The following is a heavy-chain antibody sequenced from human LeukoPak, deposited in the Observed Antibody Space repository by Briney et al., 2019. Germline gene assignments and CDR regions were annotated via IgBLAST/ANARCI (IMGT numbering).Heavy chain of an antibody. Sequence: SETLSLTCTVSGGSISTFSWNWIRQPPGQGLEWIGYVNSNGGTYNNPSLKSRVTVSLDMSKNQFSLKLSSATAADTAVYYCAREAGGTWFPPGGQGILVTVSS. J-gene: IGHJ5*02. CDR2: VNSNGGT. CDR3: AREAGGTWFPP. CDR1: GGSISTFS. V-gene: IGHV4-59*01.